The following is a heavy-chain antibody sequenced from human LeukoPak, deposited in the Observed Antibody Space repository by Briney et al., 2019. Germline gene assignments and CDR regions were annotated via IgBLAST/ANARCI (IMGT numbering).Heavy chain of an antibody. V-gene: IGHV3-23*01. CDR1: GFTFSSYA. CDR2: ISGSGGST. D-gene: IGHD1-26*01. CDR3: AKVHIVGATTXNXYDY. J-gene: IGHJ4*02. Sequence: GGSLRLSCAASGFTFSSYAMSWVRQAPGKGLEWVSAISGSGGSTYYADSVKGRFTISRDNSKNTLYLQMNSLRAEDTAVYYCAKVHIVGATTXNXYDYWGQGTLVTVSS.